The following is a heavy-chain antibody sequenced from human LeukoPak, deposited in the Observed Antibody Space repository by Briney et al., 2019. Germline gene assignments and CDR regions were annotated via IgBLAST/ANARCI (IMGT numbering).Heavy chain of an antibody. CDR3: ARDYYGSGSYY. J-gene: IGHJ4*02. V-gene: IGHV3-53*01. Sequence: GGSLRLSCAASGFTVSSNYMSWVRQAPGKGLEWVSVIYSGGSTYYADSVKGRFTISRDNSKNTLYLQMNSLRAEDTAVYYCARDYYGSGSYYWSQGTLVTVSS. CDR1: GFTVSSNY. D-gene: IGHD3-10*01. CDR2: IYSGGST.